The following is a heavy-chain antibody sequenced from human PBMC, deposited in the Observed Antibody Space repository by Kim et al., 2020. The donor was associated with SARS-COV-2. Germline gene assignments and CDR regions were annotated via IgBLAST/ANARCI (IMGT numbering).Heavy chain of an antibody. J-gene: IGHJ6*02. V-gene: IGHV3-33*03. D-gene: IGHD5-12*01. CDR3: AKDLGYDNYYYGMDV. Sequence: DSVKGRVTITRDKSKNTLYLQMNSLRAEDTAVYYCAKDLGYDNYYYGMDVWGQGTTVTVSS.